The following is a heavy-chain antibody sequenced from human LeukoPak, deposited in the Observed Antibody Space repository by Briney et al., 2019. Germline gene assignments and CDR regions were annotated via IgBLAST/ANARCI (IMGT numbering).Heavy chain of an antibody. J-gene: IGHJ3*02. CDR1: GGSFSAYY. D-gene: IGHD3-9*01. Sequence: SETLSLTCAVYGGSFSAYYWSWIRQPPGKGLEWIGEINHSGSTNYNPSLKSRVTISVDTSKNQFSLKLSSVTAADTAVYYCARAQVKCYDILPGGEADAFDIWGQGTMVTVSS. CDR3: ARAQVKCYDILPGGEADAFDI. CDR2: INHSGST. V-gene: IGHV4-34*01.